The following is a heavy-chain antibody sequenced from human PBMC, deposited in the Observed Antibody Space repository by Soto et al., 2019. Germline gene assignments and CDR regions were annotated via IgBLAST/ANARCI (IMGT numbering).Heavy chain of an antibody. CDR1: GYSFTSYW. Sequence: GESLKISCKGSGYSFTSYWIGWVRQMPGKGLEWMGIIYPGDSDTRYSPSFQGQVTISADKSISTAYLQWSSLKASDTAMYYCARTSCSGGSCYSPTSYYGMDVWGQGTTVTVSS. CDR3: ARTSCSGGSCYSPTSYYGMDV. CDR2: IYPGDSDT. V-gene: IGHV5-51*01. D-gene: IGHD2-15*01. J-gene: IGHJ6*02.